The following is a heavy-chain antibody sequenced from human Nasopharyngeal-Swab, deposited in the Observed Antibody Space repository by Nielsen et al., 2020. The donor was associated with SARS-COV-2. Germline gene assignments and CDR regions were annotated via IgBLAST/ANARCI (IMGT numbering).Heavy chain of an antibody. CDR1: GYTFTDYY. CDR2: INPNTGDS. V-gene: IGHV1-2*06. CDR3: ARRYNGYYYDH. Sequence: ASVKVSCKASGYTFTDYYIYWVRQAPGQGLEWMGRINPNTGDSNQAQKFQGRVTVTRDTSISTAYMELSSLRSDDTAIYYCARRYNGYYYDHWGQGTLVIVSS. D-gene: IGHD5-24*01. J-gene: IGHJ4*02.